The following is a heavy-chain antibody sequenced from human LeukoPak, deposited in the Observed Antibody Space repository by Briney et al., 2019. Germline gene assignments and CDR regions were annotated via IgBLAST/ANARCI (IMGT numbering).Heavy chain of an antibody. Sequence: ASVKVSCKASGYTFTGYYMHWVRQAPGQGLEWMGWINPNSGGTNYAQKFQGRVTMTRDTSISTAYMELSRLRSDDTAVYYCARDHGLWFVTKNGMDVWGQGATVTVSS. CDR2: INPNSGGT. J-gene: IGHJ6*02. V-gene: IGHV1-2*02. CDR1: GYTFTGYY. CDR3: ARDHGLWFVTKNGMDV. D-gene: IGHD3-10*01.